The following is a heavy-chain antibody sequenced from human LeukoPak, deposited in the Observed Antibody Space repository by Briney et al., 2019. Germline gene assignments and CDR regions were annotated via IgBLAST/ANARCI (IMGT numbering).Heavy chain of an antibody. D-gene: IGHD2-2*01. CDR3: ARGGYCSSTSCIDY. CDR1: GYTFTSYD. J-gene: IGHJ4*02. Sequence: ASVKVSRKASGYTFTSYDINWVRQATGQGLEWMGWMNPNSGNTGYAQKFQGRVTMTRNTSTSTAYMELSSLRSEDTAVYYCARGGYCSSTSCIDYWGQGTLVTVSS. V-gene: IGHV1-8*01. CDR2: MNPNSGNT.